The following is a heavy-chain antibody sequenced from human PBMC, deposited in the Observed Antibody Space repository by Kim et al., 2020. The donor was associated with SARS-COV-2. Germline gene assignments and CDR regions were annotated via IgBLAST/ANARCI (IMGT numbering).Heavy chain of an antibody. CDR2: IYYSGST. J-gene: IGHJ4*02. D-gene: IGHD2-15*01. Sequence: SETLSLTCTVSGGSISSGGYYWSWIRQHPGKGLEWIGYIYYSGSTYYNPSLKSRVTISVDTSKNQFSLKLSSVTAADTAVYYCAREKPAVGWTIDYWGQGTLVTVSS. V-gene: IGHV4-31*03. CDR3: AREKPAVGWTIDY. CDR1: GGSISSGGYY.